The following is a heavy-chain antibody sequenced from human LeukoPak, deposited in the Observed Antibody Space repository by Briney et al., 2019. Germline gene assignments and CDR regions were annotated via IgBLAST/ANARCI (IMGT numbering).Heavy chain of an antibody. CDR1: GYAFTGYY. Sequence: GASVKVSCKASGYAFTGYYMHWVRQAPGQGLEWMGWINPNSGGTNYAQKFQGRVTMTRDTSVSTAYMELSRLRSDDTAVYYCARGVSVVVPAAMGYWGQGTLVTVSS. D-gene: IGHD2-2*01. J-gene: IGHJ4*02. V-gene: IGHV1-2*02. CDR3: ARGVSVVVPAAMGY. CDR2: INPNSGGT.